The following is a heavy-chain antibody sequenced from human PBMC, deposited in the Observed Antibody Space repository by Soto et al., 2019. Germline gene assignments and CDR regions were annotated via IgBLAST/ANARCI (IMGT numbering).Heavy chain of an antibody. CDR2: IYYSGST. CDR3: ARLAYGYGSDY. J-gene: IGHJ4*02. V-gene: IGHV4-39*01. D-gene: IGHD5-18*01. CDR1: GGSISSSSYY. Sequence: LQLPESGPGLVKPSENLSLTCTVSGGSISSSSYYWGWIRQPPGKGLEWIGSIYYSGSTYYNPSLKSRVTISLDTAKNQFSLKLSSVTAADTAVYYCARLAYGYGSDYWGQGTLVTVSS.